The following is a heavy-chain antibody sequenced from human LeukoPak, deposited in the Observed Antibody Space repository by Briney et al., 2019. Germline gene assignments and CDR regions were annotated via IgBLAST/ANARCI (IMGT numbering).Heavy chain of an antibody. V-gene: IGHV1-2*04. CDR3: ARSPLYDILTGYYYSSYGMDV. CDR1: GYTFTGYY. D-gene: IGHD3-9*01. J-gene: IGHJ6*02. CDR2: INPNSGGT. Sequence: ASVEVSCKASGYTFTGYYMHWVRQAPGQGLEWMGWINPNSGGTNYAQKFQGWVTMTRDTSISTAYMELSRLRSDDTAVYYCARSPLYDILTGYYYSSYGMDVWGQGTTVTVSS.